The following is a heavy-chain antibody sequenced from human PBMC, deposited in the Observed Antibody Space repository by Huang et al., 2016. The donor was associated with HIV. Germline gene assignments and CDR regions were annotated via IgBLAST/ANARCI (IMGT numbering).Heavy chain of an antibody. CDR1: GFTVSSHY. V-gene: IGHV3-53*01. Sequence: EVQLVESGGGLIEPGGSLRLSCAASGFTVSSHYMSWVGQAPGKGPEGVSAIQIGGSTYYRDSVNGRFTISRDNSKNTLYLQMSSLRVEDTAIYYCAREGQAQGYRMGSWDYWGQGTLVAVSS. J-gene: IGHJ4*02. D-gene: IGHD3-16*02. CDR3: AREGQAQGYRMGSWDY. CDR2: IQIGGST.